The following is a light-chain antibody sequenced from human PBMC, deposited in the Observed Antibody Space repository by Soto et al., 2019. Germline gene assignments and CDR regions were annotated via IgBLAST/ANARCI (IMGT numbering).Light chain of an antibody. CDR3: CSFAGGSTT. V-gene: IGLV2-23*01. CDR2: DGN. Sequence: QSVLTQPASVSGSPGQSITISCTGTSSDVGSYNLVSWYQQDPGKAPKLMIYDGNERPSGVSSRFSGSKSGNTASLTISGLQAEDEADYYCCSFAGGSTTFGTGTKVTVL. J-gene: IGLJ1*01. CDR1: SSDVGSYNL.